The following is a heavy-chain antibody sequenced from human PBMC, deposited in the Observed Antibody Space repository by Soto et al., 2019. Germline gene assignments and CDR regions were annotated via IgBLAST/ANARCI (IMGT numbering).Heavy chain of an antibody. J-gene: IGHJ6*02. CDR2: IYYSGNT. V-gene: IGHV4-31*03. CDR1: CGSISRGCYY. D-gene: IGHD6-6*01. Sequence: SETLSLTCSVSCGSISRGCYYWSWIRQHPVRGLECIGYIYYSGNTYYNPSLKSRVTISVDTSKNQFSLKLSSVTAADTAVYYCARGKVGSSPTLSGPRGRYYCGMDVWGQGTTVTVSS. CDR3: ARGKVGSSPTLSGPRGRYYCGMDV.